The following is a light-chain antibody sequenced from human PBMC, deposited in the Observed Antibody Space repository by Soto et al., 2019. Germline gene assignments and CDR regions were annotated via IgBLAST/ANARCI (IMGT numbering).Light chain of an antibody. V-gene: IGLV2-23*03. CDR1: SSDVGRYNI. Sequence: QSVLTQPASVSGSPGQSITISCTGSSSDVGRYNIVSWYQQHPGKAPKLMIYEGSQRPSGVSDRFSGSKSGNTASLTISGLQAEDEADYYCCSYAGSSNVFGTGTKLTVL. J-gene: IGLJ1*01. CDR2: EGS. CDR3: CSYAGSSNV.